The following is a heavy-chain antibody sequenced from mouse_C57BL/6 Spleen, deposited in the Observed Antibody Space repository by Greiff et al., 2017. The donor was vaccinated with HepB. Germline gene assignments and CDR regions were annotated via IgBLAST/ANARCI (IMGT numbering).Heavy chain of an antibody. J-gene: IGHJ1*03. CDR3: ARYRTTGVHHDV. D-gene: IGHD1-1*01. Sequence: EVLLVESGPGLVKPSQSLSLTCSVTGYSITSCYFWNWIRQFPGNELECVGYISYDGSNNYNPSPENRISITRDTSKNQFFLMLNPVTTEDTATYYCARYRTTGVHHDVWGTGTTVTVSS. CDR1: GYSITSCYF. CDR2: ISYDGSN. V-gene: IGHV3-6*01.